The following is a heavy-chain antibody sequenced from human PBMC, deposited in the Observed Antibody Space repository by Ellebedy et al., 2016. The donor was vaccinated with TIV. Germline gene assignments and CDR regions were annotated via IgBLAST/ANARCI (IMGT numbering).Heavy chain of an antibody. V-gene: IGHV3-11*01. CDR1: GFTFSDYY. J-gene: IGHJ4*02. Sequence: GESLKISXAASGFTFSDYYMSWIRQAPGKGLEWVSYISSSGSTIYYADSVKSRFTISRDNAKNSLYLQMNSLRAEDTAVYYCARVDGTLIAAADWGQGTLVTVSS. CDR3: ARVDGTLIAAAD. D-gene: IGHD6-13*01. CDR2: ISSSGSTI.